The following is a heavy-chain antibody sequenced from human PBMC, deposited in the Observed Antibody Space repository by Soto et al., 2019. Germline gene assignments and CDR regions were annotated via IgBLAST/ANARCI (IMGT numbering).Heavy chain of an antibody. J-gene: IGHJ6*02. CDR2: ISAYNGNT. D-gene: IGHD6-13*01. CDR1: GYTFTSYG. Sequence: QVQLVQSGAEVKKPGASVKVSCKASGYTFTSYGISWVRQAPGQGLEWMGWISAYNGNTNYAQKLQGRVTMTTDTSTSTAYMELRSLRSDDTAVYFCASGAGISSWYVTLPDYGMDVWGQGTTVTVSS. V-gene: IGHV1-18*01. CDR3: ASGAGISSWYVTLPDYGMDV.